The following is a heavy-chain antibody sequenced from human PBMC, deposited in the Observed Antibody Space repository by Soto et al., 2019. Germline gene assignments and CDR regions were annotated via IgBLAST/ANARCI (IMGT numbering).Heavy chain of an antibody. J-gene: IGHJ5*02. D-gene: IGHD6-13*01. Sequence: GESLKISCQGSGYSFTTYWISWVRQMPGKGLEWMGIIYPGDSDTRYSPSFQGQVTISADKSISTAYLQWSSLKASDTAMYYCASTSIAAAGKDYNWFDPWGQGTLVTVSS. CDR3: ASTSIAAAGKDYNWFDP. CDR2: IYPGDSDT. V-gene: IGHV5-51*01. CDR1: GYSFTTYW.